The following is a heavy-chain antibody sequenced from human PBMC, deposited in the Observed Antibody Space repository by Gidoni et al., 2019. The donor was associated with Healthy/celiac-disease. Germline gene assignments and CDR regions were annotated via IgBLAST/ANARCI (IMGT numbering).Heavy chain of an antibody. CDR1: GFTCSRCR. CDR3: ACTVTTYFFDY. V-gene: IGHV3-21*01. J-gene: IGHJ4*02. Sequence: EVQLVECGGGLVKPGGSLGFSCSASGFTCSRCRMIWVRQAPGRVLERVSSISSSSNYKYYADSVTGRFTISRDNAKNSLYLQLNSLGAEDTAVYHCACTVTTYFFDYWGQGTLVTVSS. CDR2: ISSSSNYK. D-gene: IGHD4-17*01.